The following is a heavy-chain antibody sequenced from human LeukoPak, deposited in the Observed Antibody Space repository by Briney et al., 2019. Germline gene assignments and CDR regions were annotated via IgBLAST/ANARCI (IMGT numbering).Heavy chain of an antibody. CDR2: ISSSSSYI. Sequence: GGSLRLSCAASGFTFSSYSMKWVRQAPGKGLEWVSSISSSSSYIYYADSVKGRFTISRDNAKNSLYLQMNSLRAEDTAVYYCARVSLAAAGSRAFDIWGQGTMVTVSS. CDR3: ARVSLAAAGSRAFDI. J-gene: IGHJ3*02. CDR1: GFTFSSYS. D-gene: IGHD6-13*01. V-gene: IGHV3-21*01.